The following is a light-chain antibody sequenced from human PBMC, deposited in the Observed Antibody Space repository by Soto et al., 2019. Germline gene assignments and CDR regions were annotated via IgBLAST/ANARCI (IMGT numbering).Light chain of an antibody. CDR3: QQGYSSPFN. J-gene: IGKJ3*01. Sequence: DIQMTQSPSSLSASVGDRVTIICRASQSIVSYLNWYQQKPGKAPKLLVYAASSPRTGVPSRFNGSASVTHFTLTIGSLQPDDFATYYCQQGYSSPFNFDPETQVDVK. CDR2: AAS. CDR1: QSIVSY. V-gene: IGKV1-39*01.